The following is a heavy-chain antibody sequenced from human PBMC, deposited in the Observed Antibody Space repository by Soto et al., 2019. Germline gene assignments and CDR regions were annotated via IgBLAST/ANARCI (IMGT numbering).Heavy chain of an antibody. Sequence: QMQLVESGGGVVQPGRSLRLSCVASGFTFSNDGMLWVRQAPGKGLEWVATVSSDGRNEHYADSVKGRFTVSRDNSRNTLYLQKDRLRDEDTAVYYRARGGTPYFDCWGQGTLVTVSS. D-gene: IGHD1-1*01. CDR1: GFTFSNDG. J-gene: IGHJ4*02. CDR3: ARGGTPYFDC. CDR2: VSSDGRNE. V-gene: IGHV3-30*04.